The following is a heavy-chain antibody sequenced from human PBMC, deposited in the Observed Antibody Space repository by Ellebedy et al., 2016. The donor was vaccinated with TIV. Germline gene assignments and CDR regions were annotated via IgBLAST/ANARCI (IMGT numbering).Heavy chain of an antibody. J-gene: IGHJ4*02. CDR2: INPNSGGT. CDR3: ARAFGSGSSSDQYYFDY. D-gene: IGHD3-10*01. V-gene: IGHV1-2*04. CDR1: GYTFTGYY. Sequence: ASVKVSCKASGYTFTGYYMHWVRQAPGQGLEWMGWINPNSGGTNYAQKFQGWVFMTRDTSISTAYVELTRLTPDDTAVYYCARAFGSGSSSDQYYFDYWGQGTLVTVSS.